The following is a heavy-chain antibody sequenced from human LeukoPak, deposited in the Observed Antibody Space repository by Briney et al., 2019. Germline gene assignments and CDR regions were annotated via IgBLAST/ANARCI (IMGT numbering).Heavy chain of an antibody. Sequence: GGSLRLSCAVSGITLSNYGMTWVRQAPGKGLEWVAGIGGSGGGTNYADSVKGRFTISRDNSKNTLYLQMNSLRAEDTAVYFCAKRGVVIRVILVGFHREANYFDSWAREPWSPSPQ. CDR2: IGGSGGGT. J-gene: IGHJ4*02. CDR1: GITLSNYG. CDR3: AKRGVVIRVILVGFHREANYFDS. D-gene: IGHD3-22*01. V-gene: IGHV3-23*01.